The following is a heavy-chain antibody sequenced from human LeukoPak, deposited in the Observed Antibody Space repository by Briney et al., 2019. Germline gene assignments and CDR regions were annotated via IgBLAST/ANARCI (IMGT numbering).Heavy chain of an antibody. CDR1: GFTFSTYG. CDR3: ARVGEYCSGGSCKGHYAMDV. Sequence: GGSLRLSCAASGFTFSTYGMHWVRQAPGKGLEWVADIYYDGSNKYYADSVKGRFTISRDNSKNTLFLQMNSLRAEDTAVYYCARVGEYCSGGSCKGHYAMDVWGQGTMVTVSS. CDR2: IYYDGSNK. V-gene: IGHV3-33*01. J-gene: IGHJ6*02. D-gene: IGHD2-15*01.